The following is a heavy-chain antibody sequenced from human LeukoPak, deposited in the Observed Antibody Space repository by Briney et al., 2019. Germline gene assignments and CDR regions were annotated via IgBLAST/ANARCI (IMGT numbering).Heavy chain of an antibody. CDR2: IYYSGST. CDR3: ALWRQWLVPGHEDYGMDV. Sequence: PSETLSLTCTVSGGSISSSSYYWGWIRQPPGKGLEWIGSIYYSGSTYYNPSLKSRVTISVDTSKNQFSLKLSSVTAADTAVYYCALWRQWLVPGHEDYGMDVWGQGTTVTVSS. V-gene: IGHV4-39*07. CDR1: GGSISSSSYY. D-gene: IGHD6-19*01. J-gene: IGHJ6*02.